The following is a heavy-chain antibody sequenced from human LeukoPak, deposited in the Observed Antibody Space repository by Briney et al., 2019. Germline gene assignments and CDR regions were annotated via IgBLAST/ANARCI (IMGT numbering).Heavy chain of an antibody. CDR2: IYTSGST. Sequence: PSQTLSLTCTVSGGSISSGSYYWSWIRQPAGKGLEWIGRIYTSGSTNYNPSLKSRVTISVDTSKNQFSLKLSSVTAADTAVYYCAREIVVVPAAARGNWFDPWGQGTLVTVSS. CDR1: GGSISSGSYY. V-gene: IGHV4-61*02. D-gene: IGHD2-2*01. CDR3: AREIVVVPAAARGNWFDP. J-gene: IGHJ5*02.